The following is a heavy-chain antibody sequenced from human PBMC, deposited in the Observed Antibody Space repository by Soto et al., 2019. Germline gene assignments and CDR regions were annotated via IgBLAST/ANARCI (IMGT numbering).Heavy chain of an antibody. CDR2: INAGNGNT. D-gene: IGHD2-21*02. CDR1: GYTFTSYA. J-gene: IGHJ4*02. Sequence: QVQLVQSGAEEKKPGASVKVSCKASGYTFTSYAMHWVRQAPGQRLEWMGWINAGNGNTTYSQKFQGRVTITRDTSASTAYMELSSLRSEDTAVYYCARSIVVVTALDYWGQGPLVTVSS. V-gene: IGHV1-3*05. CDR3: ARSIVVVTALDY.